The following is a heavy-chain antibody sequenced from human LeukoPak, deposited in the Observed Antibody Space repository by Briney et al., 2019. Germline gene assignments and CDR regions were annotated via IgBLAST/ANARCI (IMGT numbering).Heavy chain of an antibody. Sequence: SETLSLTCAVSGGSMSSTKWWSWVRQPPGKGLEWIGEIYHSGSTNYNPSLKSRITISVDKSKNQVSLNLSSVTAADTAVCYCATSTVMNHYCFDYWAQGTLVTVSS. CDR1: GGSMSSTKW. CDR3: ATSTVMNHYCFDY. CDR2: IYHSGST. J-gene: IGHJ4*02. D-gene: IGHD1-14*01. V-gene: IGHV4-4*02.